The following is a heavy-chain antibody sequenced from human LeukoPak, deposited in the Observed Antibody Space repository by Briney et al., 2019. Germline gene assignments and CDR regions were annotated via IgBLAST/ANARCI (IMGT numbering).Heavy chain of an antibody. CDR1: GYTFTGYY. J-gene: IGHJ6*03. CDR2: INPNSGGT. Sequence: ASVKVSCKASGYTFTGYYMHWVRQAPGHGLEWMGWINPNSGGTNYAQKFQGRVTMTRDTSISTAYMELSRLRSDDTAVYYCARPRSNYYYMDVWGKGTTVTVSS. V-gene: IGHV1-2*02. CDR3: ARPRSNYYYMDV.